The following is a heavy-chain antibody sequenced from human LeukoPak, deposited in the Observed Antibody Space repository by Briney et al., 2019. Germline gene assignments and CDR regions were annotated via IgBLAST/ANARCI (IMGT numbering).Heavy chain of an antibody. CDR2: IYYSGST. D-gene: IGHD2-2*01. V-gene: IGHV4-59*01. CDR1: GGSISSYY. Sequence: SETLSLTCTVSGGSISSYYWSWIRQPPGKGLEWIGYIYYSGSTNYNPSLKSRVTISVDTSKNQFSLKLSSVTAADTAVYYCARVTEDIVVVPAYWWFDPWGQGTLVTVSS. J-gene: IGHJ5*02. CDR3: ARVTEDIVVVPAYWWFDP.